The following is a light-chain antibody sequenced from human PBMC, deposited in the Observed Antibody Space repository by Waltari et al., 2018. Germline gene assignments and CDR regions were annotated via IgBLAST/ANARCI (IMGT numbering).Light chain of an antibody. CDR1: QSVSSS. CDR3: QQYSDWPLT. J-gene: IGKJ1*01. CDR2: GAS. Sequence: EIVMTQSPGTLSVSPWERATLSCRASQSVSSSLAWYQQKPGQAPRLLIYGASTRATGIPGRFSGSGSGTEFTLTISGLQSEDFAVYHCQQYSDWPLTFGQGTKVEI. V-gene: IGKV3-15*01.